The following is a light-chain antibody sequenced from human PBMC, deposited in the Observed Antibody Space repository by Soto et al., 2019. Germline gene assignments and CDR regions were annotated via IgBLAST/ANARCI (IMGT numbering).Light chain of an antibody. CDR3: SSYTSSSTPYV. Sequence: QSVLTQPASVSGSPGQSITISCTGTSSDVGGYNYVSWYQQHPGKAPKLMIYEVSNRPSGVSNRFSGSKSGNTASLTISGLQAEDEADYYCSSYTSSSTPYVFGTGTKATVX. CDR2: EVS. CDR1: SSDVGGYNY. J-gene: IGLJ1*01. V-gene: IGLV2-14*01.